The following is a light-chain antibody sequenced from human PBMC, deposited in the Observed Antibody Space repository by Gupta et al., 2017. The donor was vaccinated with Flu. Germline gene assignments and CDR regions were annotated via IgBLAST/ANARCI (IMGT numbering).Light chain of an antibody. CDR3: QQYAGSPFI. CDR1: QSINRNY. Sequence: EIVLTKSPATLSLSPGERATLSCGASQSINRNYLAWYQKKPGLAPRLLIYDASSRATGIPNRLSGSGSWTAFTLTISRLEPEDFAVYYCQQYAGSPFIFGQGTRLEIK. V-gene: IGKV3D-20*01. J-gene: IGKJ5*01. CDR2: DAS.